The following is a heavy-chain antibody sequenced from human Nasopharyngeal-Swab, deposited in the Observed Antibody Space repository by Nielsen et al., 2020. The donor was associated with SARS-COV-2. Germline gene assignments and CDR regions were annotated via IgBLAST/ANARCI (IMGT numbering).Heavy chain of an antibody. CDR3: ARSGDSNYRRPPYYYYYMDV. D-gene: IGHD6-13*01. V-gene: IGHV3-30*03. J-gene: IGHJ6*03. CDR2: ISYDGSNK. Sequence: WIRQPPGKGLEWVAVISYDGSNKYYADSVKGRFTISRDNSKNTLYLQMNSLRAEDTAVYYCARSGDSNYRRPPYYYYYMDVWGKGTTVTVSS.